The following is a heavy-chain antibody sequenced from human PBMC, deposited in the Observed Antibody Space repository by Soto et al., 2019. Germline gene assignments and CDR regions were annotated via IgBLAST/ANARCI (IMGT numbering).Heavy chain of an antibody. J-gene: IGHJ6*02. D-gene: IGHD2-15*01. CDR1: GSGFTFSSYA. Sequence: GGSLRLSCAGSGSGFTFSSYAMHWVRQAPGKGLEWVAVISYDGSNKYYADSVKGRFTISRDNSKNTLYLQMNSLRAEDTAVYYCARDVYCSGGSCYSRYYYYGMDVWGQGTTVTVSS. CDR2: ISYDGSNK. V-gene: IGHV3-30-3*01. CDR3: ARDVYCSGGSCYSRYYYYGMDV.